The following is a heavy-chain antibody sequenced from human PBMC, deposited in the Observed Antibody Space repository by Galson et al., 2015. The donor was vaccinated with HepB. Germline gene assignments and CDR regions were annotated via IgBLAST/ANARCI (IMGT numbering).Heavy chain of an antibody. J-gene: IGHJ6*02. Sequence: SLRLSCAASGLIFSEYSMHWVRQAPGKGLEWVAGVSCDGGSKDYADSVKGRFNISRDNSINSLFLQMKSLRGEDTAVYYCAQDKIRSSAGHVAYDYYGMDVWGQGTTVTVSS. D-gene: IGHD3-16*01. CDR3: AQDKIRSSAGHVAYDYYGMDV. V-gene: IGHV3-30*18. CDR2: VSCDGGSK. CDR1: GLIFSEYS.